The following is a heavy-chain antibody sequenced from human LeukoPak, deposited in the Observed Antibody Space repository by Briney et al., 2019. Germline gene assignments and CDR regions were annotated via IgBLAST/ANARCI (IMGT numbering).Heavy chain of an antibody. V-gene: IGHV3-7*04. CDR1: GFTLNGYW. Sequence: GGSLRLSCAASGFTLNGYWMSWVRQAPGRGLEWVANIKQDGSERYYVDSVKGRFTISRDNAKNSVYLQMNSLRAEDTAVYYCARAMDVWGQGTTVTVSS. CDR3: ARAMDV. J-gene: IGHJ6*02. CDR2: IKQDGSER.